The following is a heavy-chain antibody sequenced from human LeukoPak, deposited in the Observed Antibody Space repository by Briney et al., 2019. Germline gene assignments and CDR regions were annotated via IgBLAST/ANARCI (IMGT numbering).Heavy chain of an antibody. CDR2: ISGSGGST. Sequence: PGGSLRLSCAASGFTFSSYAMSWVRQAPGKGLEWVSAISGSGGSTYYADSVKGRFTISRDNSKNTLYLQMNSLRAEDTAVYYCARAPTYYHGSGSYYPLDYRGQGTLVTVSS. D-gene: IGHD3-10*01. V-gene: IGHV3-23*01. J-gene: IGHJ4*02. CDR1: GFTFSSYA. CDR3: ARAPTYYHGSGSYYPLDY.